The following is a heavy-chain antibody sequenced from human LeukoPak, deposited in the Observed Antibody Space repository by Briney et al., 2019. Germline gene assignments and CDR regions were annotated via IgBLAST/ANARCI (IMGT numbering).Heavy chain of an antibody. J-gene: IGHJ6*02. V-gene: IGHV1-18*01. CDR2: ISAYNGNT. D-gene: IGHD3-16*01. CDR3: ARGSRVGGDYYYGMDV. Sequence: ASVKVSCKASGYTFTGYGISWVRQAPGQGLEWMGWISAYNGNTNYAQKLQGRVTMTTDTSTSTAYMELRSLRSDDTAVYYCARGSRVGGDYYYGMDVWGQGTTVTVSS. CDR1: GYTFTGYG.